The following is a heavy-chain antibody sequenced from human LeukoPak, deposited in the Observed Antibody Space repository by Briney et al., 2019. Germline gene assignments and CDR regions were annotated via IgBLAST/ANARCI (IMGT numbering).Heavy chain of an antibody. Sequence: PSETLSLTCTVSGGSVSSGSYYWSWIRQPPGKGLEWIGYIYYSGSTNYNPSLKSRVTISVDTSKNQSSLKLSSVTAADTAVYYCARDREYSSGWYNHYFENWGQGTLVTVSS. J-gene: IGHJ4*02. CDR1: GGSVSSGSYY. D-gene: IGHD6-19*01. CDR2: IYYSGST. V-gene: IGHV4-61*01. CDR3: ARDREYSSGWYNHYFEN.